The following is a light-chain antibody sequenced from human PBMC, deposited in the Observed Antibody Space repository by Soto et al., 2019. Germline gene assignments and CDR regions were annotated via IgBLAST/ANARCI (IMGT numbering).Light chain of an antibody. Sequence: ESVLTQSPGTLSLSQGERATLSCRASQSVSSSYLAWYQQKPGQAPRLLIYGASSRATGIPDRFSGSGSGTDFTLTISRLEPEDFAVYYCQQYGSSPGTFGQGTKVDIK. J-gene: IGKJ1*01. CDR3: QQYGSSPGT. CDR1: QSVSSSY. V-gene: IGKV3-20*01. CDR2: GAS.